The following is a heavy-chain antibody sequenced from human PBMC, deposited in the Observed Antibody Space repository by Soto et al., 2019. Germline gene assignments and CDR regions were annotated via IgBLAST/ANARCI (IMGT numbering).Heavy chain of an antibody. V-gene: IGHV4-59*01. CDR2: IYYSGST. J-gene: IGHJ6*02. CDR1: GGSISSYY. D-gene: IGHD6-13*01. Sequence: SETLSLTCTVSGGSISSYYWSWIRQPPGKGLEWIGYIYYSGSTNYNPSLKSRVTISVDTSKNQFSLKLNSVTAADTAVYYCASHRGIAAASYYYGMDVWGQGTTVTVSS. CDR3: ASHRGIAAASYYYGMDV.